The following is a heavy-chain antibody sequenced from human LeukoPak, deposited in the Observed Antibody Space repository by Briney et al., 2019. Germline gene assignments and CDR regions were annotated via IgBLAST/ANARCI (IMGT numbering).Heavy chain of an antibody. CDR3: ASYRGSYDLSTPRL. V-gene: IGHV3-7*01. CDR1: GFTFKTFW. D-gene: IGHD3-16*01. Sequence: GSLRLSCVASGFTFKTFWMSWVRQAPGRGLEWVANIKEDGSDKYYVDSVKDRFAISRDNAKNSLFLQMNSLGVEDTAVYFCASYRGSYDLSTPRLWGQGTSVTVTS. CDR2: IKEDGSDK. J-gene: IGHJ4*02.